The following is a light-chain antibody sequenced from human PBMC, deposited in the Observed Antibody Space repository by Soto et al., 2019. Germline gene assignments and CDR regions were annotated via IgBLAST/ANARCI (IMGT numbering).Light chain of an antibody. Sequence: DFQMTQFPSTLSASVGDRVTITCRASQSISDWLAWYQQQSGKAPKLLIYKASSLESGVPSRFSGSGSGTEFTLTISSLQPDYFGTYYCQQYRGPWTFGQGTKVEIK. V-gene: IGKV1-5*03. J-gene: IGKJ1*01. CDR1: QSISDW. CDR2: KAS. CDR3: QQYRGPWT.